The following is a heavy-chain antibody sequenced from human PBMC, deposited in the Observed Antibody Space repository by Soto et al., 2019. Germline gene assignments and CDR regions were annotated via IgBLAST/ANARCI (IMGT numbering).Heavy chain of an antibody. D-gene: IGHD1-7*01. Sequence: GGSLRLSCAASGFTFSTYALSWVRQAPGKGLEWVSAISANGQGIYYADSVRGRFTISRDDSKNTIFLHMDSLRAEDTAVYYCAKDRNYPRDQFHYWGQGTLVTVSS. CDR3: AKDRNYPRDQFHY. CDR2: ISANGQGI. CDR1: GFTFSTYA. V-gene: IGHV3-23*01. J-gene: IGHJ4*02.